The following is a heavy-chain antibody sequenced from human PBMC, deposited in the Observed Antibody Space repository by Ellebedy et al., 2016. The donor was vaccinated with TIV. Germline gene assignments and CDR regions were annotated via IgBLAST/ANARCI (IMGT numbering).Heavy chain of an antibody. D-gene: IGHD3-10*01. Sequence: GESLKISCAPSGFIFSHYHMHWVRQAPGKGLEWVALIWSDGSEEYYAASVKGRFTLSRDNSKNTLYLQMNSLTAKDTAVYYCAREVLGGQGEMDVWGQGTTVTVSS. CDR3: AREVLGGQGEMDV. CDR1: GFIFSHYH. CDR2: IWSDGSEE. V-gene: IGHV3-33*01. J-gene: IGHJ6*02.